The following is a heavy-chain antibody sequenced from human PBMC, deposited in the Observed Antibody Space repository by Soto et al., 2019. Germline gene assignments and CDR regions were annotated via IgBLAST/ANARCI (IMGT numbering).Heavy chain of an antibody. CDR1: GGSISSGGYY. CDR2: IYYSGST. V-gene: IGHV4-31*03. CDR3: ARAWMAYCSGGSCYPNNWFDP. Sequence: SETLSLTCTVSGGSISSGGYYWSWIRQHPGKGLEWIGYIYYSGSTYYNPSLKSRVTISVDTSKNQFSLKLSSVTAADTAVYYCARAWMAYCSGGSCYPNNWFDPWGQGTLVTVSS. D-gene: IGHD2-15*01. J-gene: IGHJ5*02.